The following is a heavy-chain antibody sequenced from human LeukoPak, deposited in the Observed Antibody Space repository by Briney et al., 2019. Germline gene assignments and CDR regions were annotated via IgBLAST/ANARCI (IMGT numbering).Heavy chain of an antibody. CDR3: ARAGRYCSGGSCYFGRYAFDI. D-gene: IGHD2-15*01. J-gene: IGHJ3*02. V-gene: IGHV3-33*01. Sequence: GRSLRLSCAASGFTFSTYGMHWVRQAPGKGLEWVAVIWYDGSNKYYADSVKGRFTISRDNSKTTLYMQMNSLRAEDTAVYYCARAGRYCSGGSCYFGRYAFDIWGQGTMVTVSS. CDR1: GFTFSTYG. CDR2: IWYDGSNK.